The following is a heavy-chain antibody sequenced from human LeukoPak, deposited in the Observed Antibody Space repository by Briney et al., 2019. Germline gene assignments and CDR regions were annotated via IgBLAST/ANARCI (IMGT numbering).Heavy chain of an antibody. CDR3: ARVTGYTIEDYFDY. D-gene: IGHD3-9*01. J-gene: IGHJ4*02. CDR1: GGPISSYY. Sequence: PSENPSLTCTVSGGPISSYYWGWIRQPPGKGLEWIGYIYYSGSTNYNPSLKSRVTISVKTSKNQFSLKLRSVTAADTAVYYCARVTGYTIEDYFDYWGQGTLVTVSS. V-gene: IGHV4-59*01. CDR2: IYYSGST.